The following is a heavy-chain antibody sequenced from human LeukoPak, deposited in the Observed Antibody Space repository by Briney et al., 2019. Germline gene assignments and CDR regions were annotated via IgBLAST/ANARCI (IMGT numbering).Heavy chain of an antibody. J-gene: IGHJ4*02. CDR2: IKQDGSEI. CDR3: ARARYGSGGYFFDF. CDR1: GFTFSTYP. V-gene: IGHV3-7*04. Sequence: PGGSLRLSCAASGFTFSTYPMHWVRQAPGKGLEWVANIKQDGSEIYFVDSVKGRFTISRDNAKSSLYLQMNSLRGEDTAVYYCARARYGSGGYFFDFWGQGTLVTVSS. D-gene: IGHD3-10*01.